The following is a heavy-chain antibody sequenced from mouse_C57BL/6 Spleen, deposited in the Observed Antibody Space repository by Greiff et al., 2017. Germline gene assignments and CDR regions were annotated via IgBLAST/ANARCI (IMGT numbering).Heavy chain of an antibody. V-gene: IGHV14-2*01. CDR2: IDPEDGET. J-gene: IGHJ1*03. CDR3: ARYYGSSYGYFVV. CDR1: GFNIKDYY. Sequence: EVQLQQSGAELVKPGASVKLSCTASGFNIKDYYMHWVKQRTEQGLEWIGRIDPEDGETKYAPKFQGKATRTADTSSSTAYLQRSSLTSEDTAVYDCARYYGSSYGYFVVWGTGTTGTVSS. D-gene: IGHD1-1*01.